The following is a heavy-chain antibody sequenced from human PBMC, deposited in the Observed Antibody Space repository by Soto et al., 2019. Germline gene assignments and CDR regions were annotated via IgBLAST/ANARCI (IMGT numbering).Heavy chain of an antibody. D-gene: IGHD3-16*02. CDR2: INVGDDKT. CDR1: GKSFDNFA. CDR3: ARAKYDYIWGSYHPFDQ. J-gene: IGHJ4*02. Sequence: QVQLVQSGAEVTKPGASVRLSCKVSGKSFDNFAVHWVRQTPGQRPEWMGRINVGDDKTKYSEKFQGRVIVSYDTSATTAYMELRALSSEDTAVYYCARAKYDYIWGSYHPFDQWAQGAQVTVAS. V-gene: IGHV1-3*01.